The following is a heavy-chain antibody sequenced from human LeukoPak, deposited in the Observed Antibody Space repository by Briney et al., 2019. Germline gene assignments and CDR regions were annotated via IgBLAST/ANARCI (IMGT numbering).Heavy chain of an antibody. J-gene: IGHJ6*02. Sequence: ASVKVSCKASGYTFTGYYMHWVRQAPGQGLEWMGWINPNSGGTNYAQKFQGRVTMTRDTSISTAYMELSRLRSDDTAVYYCARVWFGELHSIDYCYYGMDVWGQGTTVTVSS. CDR2: INPNSGGT. CDR1: GYTFTGYY. CDR3: ARVWFGELHSIDYCYYGMDV. D-gene: IGHD3-10*01. V-gene: IGHV1-2*02.